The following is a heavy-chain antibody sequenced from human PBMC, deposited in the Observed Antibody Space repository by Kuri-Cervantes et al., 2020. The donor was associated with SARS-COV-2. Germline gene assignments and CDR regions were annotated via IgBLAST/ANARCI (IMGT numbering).Heavy chain of an antibody. CDR2: IRSSSSYL. D-gene: IGHD3-3*01. J-gene: IGHJ4*02. Sequence: LTCAASGFTFSSYSMNCVRQAPGKGLEWVSSIRSSSSYLYYADSVKGQFPIPRDNAKNSLYLQMNSLRAEDTAVYYCARSQPQYYDFWSGYYGSGRNYGGQGTLITVSS. CDR1: GFTFSSYS. V-gene: IGHV3-21*01. CDR3: ARSQPQYYDFWSGYYGSGRNY.